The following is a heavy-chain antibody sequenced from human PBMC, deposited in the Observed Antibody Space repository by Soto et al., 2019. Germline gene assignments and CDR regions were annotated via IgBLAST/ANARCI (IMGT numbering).Heavy chain of an antibody. V-gene: IGHV4-59*11. CDR3: ARADPDASVGY. CDR2: ISYSGST. Sequence: PSETLSLTCTVSGASMSSHYWTWLRQSPGKGLEWIGYISYSGSTYYNPSHKSRVTISADTSRNQFSLKLGAVISADTAVYYCARADPDASVGYWGQGTLVTVSS. J-gene: IGHJ4*02. CDR1: GASMSSHY. D-gene: IGHD3-16*01.